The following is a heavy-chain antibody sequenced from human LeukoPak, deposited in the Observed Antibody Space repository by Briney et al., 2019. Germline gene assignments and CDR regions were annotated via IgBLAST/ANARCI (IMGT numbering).Heavy chain of an antibody. D-gene: IGHD1-1*01. V-gene: IGHV1-2*02. J-gene: IGHJ5*02. CDR3: ARARQIGTTRWFDP. Sequence: VSVKVSCKASGYTFTGYYMHWVRQAPGQGLEWMGWINPNSGGTNYAQKFQGRVTMTRDTSISTAYMELSRLRSDDTAVYYCARARQIGTTRWFDPWGQGTLVTVSS. CDR1: GYTFTGYY. CDR2: INPNSGGT.